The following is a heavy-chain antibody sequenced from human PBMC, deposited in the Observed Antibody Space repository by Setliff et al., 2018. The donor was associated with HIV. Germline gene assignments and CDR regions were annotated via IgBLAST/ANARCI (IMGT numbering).Heavy chain of an antibody. CDR2: INQDGSDT. Sequence: GGSLRLSCAASGFTFRSHWMTWVRQAPGKGLEWVATINQDGSDTYYVDSVKGRFTISRDNAQNSMSLQMNSLRAEDTAIYYCARDLMWAFDIWGQGTMVTVSS. D-gene: IGHD1-26*01. CDR1: GFTFRSHW. V-gene: IGHV3-7*01. CDR3: ARDLMWAFDI. J-gene: IGHJ3*02.